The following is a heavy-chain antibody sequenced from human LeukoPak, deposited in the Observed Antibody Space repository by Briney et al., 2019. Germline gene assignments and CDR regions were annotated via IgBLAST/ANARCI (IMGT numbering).Heavy chain of an antibody. D-gene: IGHD2-2*01. CDR3: ARDCSSTSCPGYYYYYGMDV. CDR2: ISSSGSTI. V-gene: IGHV3-48*03. Sequence: PGGSLRLSCAASGFTFSSYEMNWVRQAPGKGLEWVSYISSSGSTIYYADSVKGRFTISRDNAKNSLYLQMNSLRAEDTAVYYCARDCSSTSCPGYYYYYGMDVWGQGITVTASS. CDR1: GFTFSSYE. J-gene: IGHJ6*02.